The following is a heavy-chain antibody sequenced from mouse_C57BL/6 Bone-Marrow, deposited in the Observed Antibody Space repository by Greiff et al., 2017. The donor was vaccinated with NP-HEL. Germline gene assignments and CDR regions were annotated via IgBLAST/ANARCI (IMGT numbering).Heavy chain of an antibody. J-gene: IGHJ1*03. Sequence: EVQLQQSGPELVKPGASVTIPCKASGYTFTDYNMDWVKQSHGKSLEWIGDINPNNGGTIYNQKFKGKATLTVDKSSSTAYMELRSLTSEDTAVYYCARKVGYYGYFDVWGTGTTVTVSS. CDR1: GYTFTDYN. CDR3: ARKVGYYGYFDV. V-gene: IGHV1-18*01. CDR2: INPNNGGT. D-gene: IGHD2-2*01.